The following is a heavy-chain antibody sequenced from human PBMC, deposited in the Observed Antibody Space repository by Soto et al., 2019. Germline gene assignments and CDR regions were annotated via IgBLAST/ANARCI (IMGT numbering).Heavy chain of an antibody. CDR3: AKDRAGYSRGMDV. CDR2: ISYDGSHK. V-gene: IGHV3-30*18. CDR1: GFSFSGHG. D-gene: IGHD1-26*01. J-gene: IGHJ6*02. Sequence: QVQLVESGGGVVQPGRSLRLSCAASGFSFSGHGIHWVRQAPGKGLEWVALISYDGSHKYYTDSVKGRLTISRDNSENTVYLQMNSLRAEETAVYYCAKDRAGYSRGMDVWGQGTTVTVSS.